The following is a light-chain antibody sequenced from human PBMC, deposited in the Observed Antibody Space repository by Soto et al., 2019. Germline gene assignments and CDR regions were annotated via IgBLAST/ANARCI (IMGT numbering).Light chain of an antibody. CDR2: VNS. Sequence: QSALTQPPSVSGAPGQRVTISCTGKSSNIGAGYGVHWYQQLPGTAPKLLIYVNSNRPSGVPDRFSGSKSGTSASLAITGLQAEDEADYYCQSYDSSLSGWVFGGGTKLTVL. J-gene: IGLJ3*02. V-gene: IGLV1-40*01. CDR1: SSNIGAGYG. CDR3: QSYDSSLSGWV.